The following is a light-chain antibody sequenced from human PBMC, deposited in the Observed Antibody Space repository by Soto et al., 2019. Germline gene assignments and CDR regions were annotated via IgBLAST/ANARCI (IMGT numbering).Light chain of an antibody. J-gene: IGKJ1*01. CDR1: QSVNNF. V-gene: IGKV3-20*01. CDR3: QQYGSSPKT. Sequence: EILLTQSPATLSLSPGERATLSCRASQSVNNFLAWYQQKPGQAPRLLIFDASYRATGIPGRFSGSGFGTDFTLTISRLEPEDFAVYYCQQYGSSPKTFGQGTKVDIK. CDR2: DAS.